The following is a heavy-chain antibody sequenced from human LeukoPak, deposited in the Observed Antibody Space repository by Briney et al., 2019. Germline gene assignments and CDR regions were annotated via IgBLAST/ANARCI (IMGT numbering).Heavy chain of an antibody. CDR2: ISGSGGST. J-gene: IGHJ4*02. D-gene: IGHD3-10*01. CDR1: GFTFSSYA. Sequence: GGSLRLSCAASGFTFSSYAMSWVRQAPGKGLEWVSAISGSGGSTYYADSVKGRFTISRDNSKNTLYLQMNSLRAEDTAVYYCAKDGRTYYYEDGPFDYWGQGTLVTVSS. V-gene: IGHV3-23*01. CDR3: AKDGRTYYYEDGPFDY.